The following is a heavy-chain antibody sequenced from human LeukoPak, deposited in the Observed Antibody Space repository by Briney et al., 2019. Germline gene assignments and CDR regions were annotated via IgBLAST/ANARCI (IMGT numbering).Heavy chain of an antibody. CDR3: ARDPRVTYDSSGYYDY. CDR1: GFSFSNSW. CDR2: INWNGGST. Sequence: GGSLRLSCAASGFSFSNSWMSWVRQAPGKGLEWVSGINWNGGSTGYADSVKGRFTISRDNAKNSLYLQMNSLRAEDTALYYCARDPRVTYDSSGYYDYWGQGTLVTVSS. J-gene: IGHJ4*02. V-gene: IGHV3-20*04. D-gene: IGHD3-22*01.